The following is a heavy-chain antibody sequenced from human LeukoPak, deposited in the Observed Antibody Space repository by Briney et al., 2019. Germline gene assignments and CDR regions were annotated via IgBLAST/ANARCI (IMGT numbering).Heavy chain of an antibody. CDR2: INHSGST. Sequence: SETLSLTCAVYGGSFNNYYWSWLRQPPGKGLEWIGEINHSGSTTYNPSLKSRVTISVDTSKNQFSLKLSSVTAADTAVYYCARDLRLSAYYYYGMDVWGQGTTVTVSS. J-gene: IGHJ6*02. CDR1: GGSFNNYY. D-gene: IGHD2/OR15-2a*01. CDR3: ARDLRLSAYYYYGMDV. V-gene: IGHV4-34*09.